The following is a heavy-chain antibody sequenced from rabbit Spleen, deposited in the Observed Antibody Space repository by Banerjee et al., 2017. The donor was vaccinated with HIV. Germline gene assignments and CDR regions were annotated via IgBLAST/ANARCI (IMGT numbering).Heavy chain of an antibody. D-gene: IGHD4-1*01. V-gene: IGHV1S47*01. J-gene: IGHJ6*01. CDR3: ARYYIFYGMDL. CDR2: IYTGRGGT. CDR1: GFDLNTYG. Sequence: QEQLVESGGGLVQPGGSLKLSCKASGFDLNTYGVSWVRQAPGKGLEWIGAIYTGRGGTDYANWVNGRFTISSDNAQYTVHLQMTSLTAADTATYFSARYYIFYGMDLWGKGPSSPS.